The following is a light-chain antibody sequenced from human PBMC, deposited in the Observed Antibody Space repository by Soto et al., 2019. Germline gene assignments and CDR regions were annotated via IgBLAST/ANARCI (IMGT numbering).Light chain of an antibody. CDR1: QSINNY. J-gene: IGKJ1*01. CDR3: QQRSNWPRT. Sequence: EIVLTQSPATLSLSPGDRATLSCRASQSINNYLAWYQQKPGQAPRLLIYDASNRATGVPGRFRGSGSGTDFTLTISSLEPEDFALYYCQQRSNWPRTFGQGTKVEIK. CDR2: DAS. V-gene: IGKV3-11*01.